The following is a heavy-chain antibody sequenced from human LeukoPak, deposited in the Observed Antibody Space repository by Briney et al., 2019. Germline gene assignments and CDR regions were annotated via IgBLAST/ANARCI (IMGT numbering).Heavy chain of an antibody. CDR3: TCSGSTGYSLDY. Sequence: GASVKVSCNAAGDSFSAYFRIWFRRAPGQGLEWMGCIDPNSGDTKYAQKFQGRVSMPRDTSTRTAFMELSRLRSDDTAVDFCTCSGSTGYSLDYWGQGTLVTVSS. J-gene: IGHJ4*02. D-gene: IGHD3-22*01. CDR1: GDSFSAYF. V-gene: IGHV1-2*02. CDR2: IDPNSGDT.